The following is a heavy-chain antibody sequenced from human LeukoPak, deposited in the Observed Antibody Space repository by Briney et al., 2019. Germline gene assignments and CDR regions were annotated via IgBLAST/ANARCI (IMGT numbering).Heavy chain of an antibody. CDR2: INPNSDGI. J-gene: IGHJ1*01. V-gene: IGHV1-2*07. CDR3: ARGYYDSSDFEYFQH. Sequence: GASVKVSCKASGYTFTSSGISWVRQAPGQGLEWMGWINPNSDGINNYAHNFQGRVTMTRDTSISTVYMELSRLRSDDTAVFYCARGYYDSSDFEYFQHWGQGTLVTVSS. CDR1: GYTFTSSG. D-gene: IGHD3-22*01.